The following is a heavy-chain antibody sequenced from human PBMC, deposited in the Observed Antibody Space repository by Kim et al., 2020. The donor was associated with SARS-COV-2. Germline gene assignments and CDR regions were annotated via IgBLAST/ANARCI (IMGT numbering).Heavy chain of an antibody. CDR2: IYSGGST. D-gene: IGHD1-26*01. CDR3: ARLSEELETCPGLYFDY. V-gene: IGHV3-66*01. J-gene: IGHJ4*02. Sequence: GGSLRLSCAASGFTVSSNYMSWVRQAPGKGLEWVSVIYSGGSTYYADSVKGRFTISRDNSKNTLYLQMNSLRAEDTAVYYCARLSEELETCPGLYFDYWGQGTLVTVSS. CDR1: GFTVSSNY.